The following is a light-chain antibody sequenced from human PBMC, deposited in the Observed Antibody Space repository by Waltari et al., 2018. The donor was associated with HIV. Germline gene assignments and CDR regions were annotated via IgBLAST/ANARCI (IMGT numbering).Light chain of an antibody. Sequence: EIVMTQSPVTLSVSPGERATLSCRASQSVSSNLAWYQQKPGQAPRLLIYGASTRATGIPARFSGSGSGTEFTLTISSLQSEDFAVYYCQQYNNWPLYTFGQGTELEIK. V-gene: IGKV3-15*01. J-gene: IGKJ2*01. CDR1: QSVSSN. CDR3: QQYNNWPLYT. CDR2: GAS.